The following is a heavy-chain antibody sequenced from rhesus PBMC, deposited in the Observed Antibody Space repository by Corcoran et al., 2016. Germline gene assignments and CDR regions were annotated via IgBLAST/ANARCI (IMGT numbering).Heavy chain of an antibody. Sequence: EVQLVESGGGLAKPGGSLGRSCAASGFPVSSYWMNWVRQTPGKGLEWISAINSGGGSTYYADSVKGRFTISRDNSKNTLSLQMNSLRAEDTAVYYCARAQPRDYWGQGVLVTVSS. CDR3: ARAQPRDY. D-gene: IGHD3S6*01. V-gene: IGHV3S42*01. CDR1: GFPVSSYW. CDR2: INSGGGST. J-gene: IGHJ4*01.